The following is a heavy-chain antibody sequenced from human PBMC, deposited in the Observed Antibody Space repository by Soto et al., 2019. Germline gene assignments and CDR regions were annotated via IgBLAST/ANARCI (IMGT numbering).Heavy chain of an antibody. J-gene: IGHJ6*02. CDR2: ISAYNGNT. CDR3: ATGHDYDFWSGYSYYYYGMDV. CDR1: GYTFTSYG. D-gene: IGHD3-3*01. V-gene: IGHV1-18*04. Sequence: QVRLVQSGAEVKKPGASVKVSCKASGYTFTSYGISWVRQAPGQGLEWMGWISAYNGNTNYAQKLQGGVTMTTDTSTSTAYMELRSLRSDDTAVYYCATGHDYDFWSGYSYYYYGMDVWGQGTTVTVSS.